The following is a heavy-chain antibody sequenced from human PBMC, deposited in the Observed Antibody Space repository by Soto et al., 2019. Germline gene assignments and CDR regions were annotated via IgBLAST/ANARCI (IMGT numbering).Heavy chain of an antibody. D-gene: IGHD6-13*01. CDR3: AKEGIAAAGPGQAPHPRHLGIFYYFDY. Sequence: HPGGSLRLSCAASGFTFSSYAMSWVRQAPGKGLEWVSVIYSGGSTYYADSVKGRFTISRDNSKNTLYLQMNSLRAEDTAVYYCAKEGIAAAGPGQAPHPRHLGIFYYFDYWGQGTLVTVSS. CDR1: GFTFSSYA. J-gene: IGHJ4*02. CDR2: IYSGGST. V-gene: IGHV3-66*01.